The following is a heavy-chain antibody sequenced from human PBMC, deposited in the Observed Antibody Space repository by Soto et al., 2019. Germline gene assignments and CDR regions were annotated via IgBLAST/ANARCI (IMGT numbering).Heavy chain of an antibody. CDR2: MNPNSGNT. Sequence: QVQLVQSGAEVKKPGASVKVSCKASGYTFTSYDITWVRQATGQGLEWMGWMNPNSGNTGYAQQFQGRVTMTRNISISTDYMELSSLRSEDTAVYYCAREKLDYFDYWGQGPLVTVSS. CDR1: GYTFTSYD. V-gene: IGHV1-8*01. J-gene: IGHJ4*02. CDR3: AREKLDYFDY.